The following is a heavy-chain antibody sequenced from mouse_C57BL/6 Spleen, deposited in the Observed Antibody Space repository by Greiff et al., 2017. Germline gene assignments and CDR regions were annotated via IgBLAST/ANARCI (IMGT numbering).Heavy chain of an antibody. V-gene: IGHV5-6*01. Sequence: EVHLVESGGDLVKPGGSLKLSCAASGFTFSSYGMSWVRQTPDKRLEWVATISSGGSYTYYPDSVKGRFTISRDNAKNTLYLQMSSLKSEDTAMYYCARLYGKDFDYWGQGTTLTVSS. CDR3: ARLYGKDFDY. CDR1: GFTFSSYG. J-gene: IGHJ2*01. CDR2: ISSGGSYT. D-gene: IGHD2-1*01.